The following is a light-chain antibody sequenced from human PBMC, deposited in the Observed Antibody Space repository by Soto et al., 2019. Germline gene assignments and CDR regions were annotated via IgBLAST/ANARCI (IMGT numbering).Light chain of an antibody. CDR3: QSYDSSLSGSV. CDR1: SSNIGAGYD. Sequence: QSVLTQPPSVSGAPGQRVTISCTGSSSNIGAGYDVHWYQQLPGTAPKLLIYGNSNRPSGVPDRFSGSKSGTSASLAITGLQAEDEAEYYCQSYDSSLSGSVFCGGTNLTVL. CDR2: GNS. V-gene: IGLV1-40*01. J-gene: IGLJ2*01.